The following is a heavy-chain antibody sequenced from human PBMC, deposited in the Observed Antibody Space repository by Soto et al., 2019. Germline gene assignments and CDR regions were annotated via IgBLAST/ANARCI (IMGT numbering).Heavy chain of an antibody. J-gene: IGHJ6*02. CDR1: GYTFTSYG. CDR3: ARDRRILEWLLSPYYYYGMDV. V-gene: IGHV1-18*01. CDR2: ISAYNGNT. D-gene: IGHD3-3*01. Sequence: QVQLVQSGAEVKKPGASVKVSCKASGYTFTSYGISWVRQAPGQGLEWMGWISAYNGNTNYAQKLQGRVTMTTDTSTSTAYMELRSLRSDDTAVYYCARDRRILEWLLSPYYYYGMDVWGQGTTVTVSS.